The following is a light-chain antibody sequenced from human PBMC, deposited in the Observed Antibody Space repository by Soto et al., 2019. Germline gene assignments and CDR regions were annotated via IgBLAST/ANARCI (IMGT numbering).Light chain of an antibody. CDR2: AAS. CDR1: QCISSY. J-gene: IGKJ1*01. CDR3: HRYDSYLGT. Sequence: AIRMTQSPSSFSASTGDRVTITCRASQCISSYLAWYQQKPGKAPKLLIDAASTLQSGVPSRFSGGGSGTDFTLTISCLQAEDFATYYCHRYDSYLGTFGQGKKVELK. V-gene: IGKV1-8*01.